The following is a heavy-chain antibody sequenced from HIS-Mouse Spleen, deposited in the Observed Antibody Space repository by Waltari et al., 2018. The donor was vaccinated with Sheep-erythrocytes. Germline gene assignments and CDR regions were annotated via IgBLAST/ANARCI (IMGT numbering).Heavy chain of an antibody. CDR2: IYYSGST. V-gene: IGHV4-39*01. J-gene: IGHJ4*02. CDR1: GGSISSSIYH. CDR3: ARLYYYDSSGYYFDY. Sequence: QLQLQESGPGLVKPSETLSLTCTVSGGSISSSIYHWGWIRQPPGKGLEWIGSIYYSGSTYYNPSLKSRVTISVDTSKNQFSLKLSSVTAADTAVYYCARLYYYDSSGYYFDYWGQGTLVTVSS. D-gene: IGHD3-22*01.